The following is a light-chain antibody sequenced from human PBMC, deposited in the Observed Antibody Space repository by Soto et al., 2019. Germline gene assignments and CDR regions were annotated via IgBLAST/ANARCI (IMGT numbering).Light chain of an antibody. CDR1: SSDVGGYNY. CDR2: DVR. CDR3: SSYTTISTYV. V-gene: IGLV2-14*01. J-gene: IGLJ1*01. Sequence: QSALTQPASVSGSPGQSITISCTGTSSDVGGYNYVSWYQQHPGKATKLMIYDVRNRPSGVSNRFSGSKSVNTASLTFSGLQAEDEADYYCSSYTTISTYVFGTGTKVTVL.